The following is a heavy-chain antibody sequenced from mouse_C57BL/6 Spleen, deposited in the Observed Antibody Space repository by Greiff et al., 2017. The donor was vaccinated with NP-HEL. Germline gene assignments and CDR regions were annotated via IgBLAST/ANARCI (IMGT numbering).Heavy chain of an antibody. D-gene: IGHD1-1*01. J-gene: IGHJ4*01. Sequence: QVQLQQSGAELARPGASVKLSCKASGYTFTSYGISWVKQRTGQGLEWIGEIYPRSGNTYYNEKFKGKATLTADKSSSTAYMELRSLTSEDSAVYFCARLRSTVVAPYAMDYWGQGTSVTVSS. CDR3: ARLRSTVVAPYAMDY. CDR1: GYTFTSYG. V-gene: IGHV1-81*01. CDR2: IYPRSGNT.